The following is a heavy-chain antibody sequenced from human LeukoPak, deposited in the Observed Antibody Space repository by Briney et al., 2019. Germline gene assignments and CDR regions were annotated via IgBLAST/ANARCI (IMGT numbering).Heavy chain of an antibody. CDR1: GYTFTSYG. V-gene: IGHV1-18*01. CDR2: ISAYNGNT. J-gene: IGHJ4*01. D-gene: IGHD6-19*01. Sequence: ASVKVSCKGSGYTFTSYGISWVRQAPGQGLEWMGWISAYNGNTKYAQKLQGRVTMTRDTSTSAAYTELRSLRSDDTAVGYCARGGSGWPFDGWGQGTLVTVSS. CDR3: ARGGSGWPFDG.